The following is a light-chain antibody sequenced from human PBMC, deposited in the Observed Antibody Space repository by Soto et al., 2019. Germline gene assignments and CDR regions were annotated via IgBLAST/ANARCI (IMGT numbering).Light chain of an antibody. CDR3: QQYNNWPPIT. CDR1: QSVSNN. V-gene: IGKV3-15*01. Sequence: EIVMTQSPATLSVSPGERATLSCRASQSVSNNLAWYQQKPGQAPGLLIYYASTRATGIPARFSGSGSWTEFTLTISSLQSEDFALYYCQQYNNWPPITFGQGTRLEIK. J-gene: IGKJ5*01. CDR2: YAS.